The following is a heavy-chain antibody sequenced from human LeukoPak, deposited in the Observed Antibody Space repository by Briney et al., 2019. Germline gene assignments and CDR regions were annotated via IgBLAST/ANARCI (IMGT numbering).Heavy chain of an antibody. Sequence: GGSLRLSCAASGFTFSSYWMHWVRQAPGKGLVWVSRINSDGFSTSYADSVKGRFTISRDNAKNSLYLQMNSLRAEDTAVYYCARDATEWNFDYWGQGTLVTVSS. CDR2: INSDGFST. CDR3: ARDATEWNFDY. D-gene: IGHD3-3*01. CDR1: GFTFSSYW. V-gene: IGHV3-74*01. J-gene: IGHJ4*02.